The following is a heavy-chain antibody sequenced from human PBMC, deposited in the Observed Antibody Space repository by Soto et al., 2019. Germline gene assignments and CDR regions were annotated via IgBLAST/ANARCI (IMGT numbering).Heavy chain of an antibody. V-gene: IGHV1-18*01. Sequence: ASVKVSCKASGYTFPSYGISWVRQAPGQGLEWMGWISAYNGNTNYAQKLQGRVTMTTDTSTSTAYMELRSLRSDDTAVYYCARVIVRSYDSSGYYYGLDYFDYWGQGTLVTVPQ. CDR3: ARVIVRSYDSSGYYYGLDYFDY. D-gene: IGHD3-22*01. J-gene: IGHJ4*02. CDR1: GYTFPSYG. CDR2: ISAYNGNT.